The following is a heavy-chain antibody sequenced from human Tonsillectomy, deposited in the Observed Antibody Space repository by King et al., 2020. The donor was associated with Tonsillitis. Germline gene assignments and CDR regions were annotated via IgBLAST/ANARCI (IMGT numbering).Heavy chain of an antibody. V-gene: IGHV3-30*18. J-gene: IGHJ2*01. Sequence: QVQLVESGGGVVQPGRSLRLSCAASGFTFSSYGMHWFRQAPGKGLEWVAVISYDGSNKYYADSVKGRFSISRDNSRNTLYLQMNTLRAEDTAVYYCAKDRGYDSTVWYFDPWGRGTLVTVSS. CDR1: GFTFSSYG. CDR3: AKDRGYDSTVWYFDP. CDR2: ISYDGSNK. D-gene: IGHD3-22*01.